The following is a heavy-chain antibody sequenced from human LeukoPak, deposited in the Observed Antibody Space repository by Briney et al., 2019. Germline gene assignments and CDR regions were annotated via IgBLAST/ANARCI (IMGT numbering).Heavy chain of an antibody. CDR1: GGSSGGSN. D-gene: IGHD6-13*01. V-gene: IGHV4-34*01. J-gene: IGHJ4*02. CDR3: ARGGGAAAGIGY. CDR2: INHSGST. Sequence: PSETLSLTCVVYGGSSGGSNWSWFPHPPGKGLEWIGEINHSGSTNYNPSLKSRVTISVDTSKNQFSLKLSSVTAADTAVYYCARGGGAAAGIGYWGQGTLVTVSS.